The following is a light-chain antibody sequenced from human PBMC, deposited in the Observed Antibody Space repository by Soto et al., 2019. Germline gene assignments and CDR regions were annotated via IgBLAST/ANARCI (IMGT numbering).Light chain of an antibody. CDR3: HQRTNWPSIT. CDR1: QSVSNY. V-gene: IGKV3-11*02. J-gene: IGKJ5*01. Sequence: EIVLTQSPATLSLSPGETATLFCRASQSVSNYLAWYQHKPGQAPRLLIYGASNRATGVSARISGSGSGRDFSLTINSLEPEDSAVYYCHQRTNWPSITFGQGTRLEI. CDR2: GAS.